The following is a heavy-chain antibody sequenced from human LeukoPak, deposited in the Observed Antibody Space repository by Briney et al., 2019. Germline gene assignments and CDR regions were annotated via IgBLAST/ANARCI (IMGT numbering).Heavy chain of an antibody. CDR2: ISSSGSTI. CDR3: ARDVAIAVAANPVDY. V-gene: IGHV3-11*01. D-gene: IGHD6-19*01. J-gene: IGHJ4*02. Sequence: GSLRLSCAASGFTFSDYYMSWIRQAPGKGLGWVSYISSSGSTIYYADSVKGRFTISRDNAKNSLYLQMNSLRAEDTAVYYCARDVAIAVAANPVDYWGQGTLVTVSS. CDR1: GFTFSDYY.